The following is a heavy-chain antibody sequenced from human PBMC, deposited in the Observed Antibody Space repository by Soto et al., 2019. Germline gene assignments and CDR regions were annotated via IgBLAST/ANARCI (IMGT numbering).Heavy chain of an antibody. Sequence: QVQLVQSGAEVKKPGASVKVSCKASGYIFTSYGISWVRQAPGQGLEWMGWISGYNLNTNYAQKFQGRVTMTTDTSTSTAYIELRSLRSDDTAVYYCARALTDCGSGKCPSPEYSLDYWGQGSLVTVSS. D-gene: IGHD2-21*01. CDR1: GYIFTSYG. CDR2: ISGYNLNT. J-gene: IGHJ4*02. V-gene: IGHV1-18*01. CDR3: ARALTDCGSGKCPSPEYSLDY.